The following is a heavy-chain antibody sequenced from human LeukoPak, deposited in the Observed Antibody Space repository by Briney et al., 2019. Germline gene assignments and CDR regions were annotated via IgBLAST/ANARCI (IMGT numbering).Heavy chain of an antibody. CDR2: ISGSGGST. V-gene: IGHV3-23*01. CDR1: GFTFSSYA. D-gene: IGHD2-15*01. Sequence: GGSLRLSCAASGFTFSSYAMSWVRQAPGKGLEWVSAISGSGGSTYYADSVKGRFTISRDNSKNTLYLQMNSLRAEDTAVYYCAKDTPQYCSGGSCYKHFDYWGQGTLVTYSS. J-gene: IGHJ4*02. CDR3: AKDTPQYCSGGSCYKHFDY.